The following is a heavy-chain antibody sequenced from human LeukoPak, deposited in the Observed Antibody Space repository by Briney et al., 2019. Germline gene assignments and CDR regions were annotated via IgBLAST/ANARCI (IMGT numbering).Heavy chain of an antibody. CDR3: ARVMVESDYYYYYGMDV. J-gene: IGHJ6*02. D-gene: IGHD2-15*01. Sequence: SLELSFAASGFPFYYYAMHWGRPAPGKGLEWVSGISWNSGSIGYADSVKGRFTISRDNAKNSLYLQMNSLRAEDTAVYYCARVMVESDYYYYYGMDVWGQGTTVTVSS. V-gene: IGHV3-9*01. CDR1: GFPFYYYA. CDR2: ISWNSGSI.